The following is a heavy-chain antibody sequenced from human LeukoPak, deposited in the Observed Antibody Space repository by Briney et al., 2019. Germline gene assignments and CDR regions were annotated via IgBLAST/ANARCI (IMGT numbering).Heavy chain of an antibody. V-gene: IGHV1-2*02. CDR3: ARASFWESPINWFDP. CDR1: GYTFTSYY. CDR2: INPNSGGT. J-gene: IGHJ5*02. D-gene: IGHD3-16*01. Sequence: ASVKVSCKASGYTFTSYYIHWVRQAPGQGLEWMGWINPNSGGTNYAQKFQGRVTMTRDRSISTVYMELTGLTSDDTAVYYCARASFWESPINWFDPWGQGTLVTVSS.